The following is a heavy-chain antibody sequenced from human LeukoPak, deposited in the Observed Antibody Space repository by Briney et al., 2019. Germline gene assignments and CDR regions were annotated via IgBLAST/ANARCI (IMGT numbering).Heavy chain of an antibody. Sequence: PSETLSLTCAVSGGSISSNNWWGWVRQPPGKGLEWIGEIYHSGSPNYNPSLKSRVTISVDRSRNHFSLNLSSVTAADTAVYYCARVNINNWHSCDYWGQGTLVTVSS. CDR1: GGSISSNNW. D-gene: IGHD1-1*01. CDR3: ARVNINNWHSCDY. J-gene: IGHJ4*02. CDR2: IYHSGSP. V-gene: IGHV4-4*02.